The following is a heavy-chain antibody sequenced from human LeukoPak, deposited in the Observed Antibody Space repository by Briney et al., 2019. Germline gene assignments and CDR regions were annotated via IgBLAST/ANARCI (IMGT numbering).Heavy chain of an antibody. CDR1: GFTFSSYG. J-gene: IGHJ4*02. CDR2: ISYDGSNK. CDR3: AKPYCGGDCSKDC. Sequence: GGSLRLSCAASGFTFSSYGMHWVRQAPGKGLEWVAVISYDGSNKYYADSVKGRFTISRDNSKNTLYLQMNSLRAEDTAVYYCAKPYCGGDCSKDCWGQGTLVTVSS. V-gene: IGHV3-30*18. D-gene: IGHD2-21*02.